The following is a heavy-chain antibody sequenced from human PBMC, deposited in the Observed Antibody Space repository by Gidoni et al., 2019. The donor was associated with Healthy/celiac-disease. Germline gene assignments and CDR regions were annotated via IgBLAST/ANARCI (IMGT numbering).Heavy chain of an antibody. J-gene: IGHJ4*02. D-gene: IGHD6-6*01. CDR2: ISSSSSTI. Sequence: EVQLVESGGGLVQPGGYRRLYCAAYGFTFSSYSMNWVRQAPGKGLEWVSYISSSSSTIYYAASVKCRFTISRDNAKNSLYLQMNSLRDEDTAVYYCARAIIVSSSSRSTDYWGQGTLVTVSS. V-gene: IGHV3-48*02. CDR1: GFTFSSYS. CDR3: ARAIIVSSSSRSTDY.